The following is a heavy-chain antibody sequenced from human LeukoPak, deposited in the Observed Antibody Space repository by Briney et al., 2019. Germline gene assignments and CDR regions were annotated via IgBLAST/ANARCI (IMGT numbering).Heavy chain of an antibody. V-gene: IGHV3-23*01. D-gene: IGHD2-2*01. CDR2: ISGSGGST. CDR3: AKSLLGSTSCYYH. J-gene: IGHJ4*02. Sequence: PGGSLRLSCAASGFTFSSYAMSWVRQAPGKGLEWVSGISGSGGSTYYADSVKGRFTISRDNSKNTLYLQMNSLRAEDTAVYYCAKSLLGSTSCYYHWGQGTLVTVST. CDR1: GFTFSSYA.